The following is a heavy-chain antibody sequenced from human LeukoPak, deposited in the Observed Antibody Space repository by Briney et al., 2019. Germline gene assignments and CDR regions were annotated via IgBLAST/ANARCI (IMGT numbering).Heavy chain of an antibody. D-gene: IGHD3-22*01. CDR1: GFTFSSYW. CDR2: IKQDGSEK. Sequence: GGSLRLSCAASGFTFSSYWMSWVRQAPGKGLEWVANIKQDGSEKYYVESVKGRFTISRDNAKNSLYLQMNSLRAEDTAVYYCARDTYDSSGYVDYWGQGTLVTVSS. CDR3: ARDTYDSSGYVDY. J-gene: IGHJ4*02. V-gene: IGHV3-7*01.